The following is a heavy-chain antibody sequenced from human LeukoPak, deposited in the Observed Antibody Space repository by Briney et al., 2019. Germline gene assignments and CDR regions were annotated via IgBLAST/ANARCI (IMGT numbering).Heavy chain of an antibody. CDR2: IYYSGST. CDR3: ARGFWSGPRSFYYYYGMDV. D-gene: IGHD3-3*01. Sequence: SETLSLTCTVSGGSISSYYWSWIQQPPGKGLEWIGYIYYSGSTNYNPSLKSRVTISVDTSKNQFSLKLSSVTAADTAVYYCARGFWSGPRSFYYYYGMDVWGQGTTVTVSS. V-gene: IGHV4-59*01. CDR1: GGSISSYY. J-gene: IGHJ6*02.